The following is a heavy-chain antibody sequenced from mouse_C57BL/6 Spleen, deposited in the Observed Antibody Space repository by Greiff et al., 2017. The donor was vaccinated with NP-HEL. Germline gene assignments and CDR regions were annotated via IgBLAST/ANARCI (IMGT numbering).Heavy chain of an antibody. CDR1: GYTFTNYW. D-gene: IGHD2-3*01. V-gene: IGHV1-63*01. CDR3: ARSYDGYARDY. J-gene: IGHJ2*01. Sequence: QVQLQQSGAELVRPGTSVKMSCKASGYTFTNYWLGWAKQRPGHGLEWIGDIYPGGGYTNYNEKFKGKATLTADKSSSTAYMQFSSLTSEDSAIYYGARSYDGYARDYWGQGTTLTVSS. CDR2: IYPGGGYT.